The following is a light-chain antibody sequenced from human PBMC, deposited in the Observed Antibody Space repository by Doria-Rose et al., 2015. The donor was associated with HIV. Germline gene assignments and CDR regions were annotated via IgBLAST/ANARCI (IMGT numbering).Light chain of an antibody. V-gene: IGKV1-9*01. Sequence: DIRMTQSPSFLSASVGDRVTITCRAGQGIGSFLVWYQQKSGKAPELLIYSASTLQSGVPSRFGGSGSGTEFTLTISSLQPEDFGTFYCQQIHSYPITFGQGTRLEIK. CDR1: QGIGSF. CDR2: SAS. J-gene: IGKJ5*01. CDR3: QQIHSYPIT.